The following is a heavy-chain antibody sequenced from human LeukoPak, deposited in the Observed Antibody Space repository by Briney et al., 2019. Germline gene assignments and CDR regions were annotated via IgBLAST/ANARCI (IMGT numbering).Heavy chain of an antibody. J-gene: IGHJ4*02. CDR3: AKDSRGGWTGYFDL. Sequence: GGSLRLSCAASGISFSSYGIHWARQAPGKSLEWVAVIWHDGSNAFYADSVRGRLSISRDDSKNTVYLQMDYLRVEDTALYFCAKDSRGGWTGYFDLWGQGTLVTVSS. CDR1: GISFSSYG. V-gene: IGHV3-33*06. D-gene: IGHD6-19*01. CDR2: IWHDGSNA.